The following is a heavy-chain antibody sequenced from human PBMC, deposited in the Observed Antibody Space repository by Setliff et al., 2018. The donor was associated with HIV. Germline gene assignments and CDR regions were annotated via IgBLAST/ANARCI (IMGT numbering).Heavy chain of an antibody. V-gene: IGHV4-34*01. CDR1: GGSFSGHY. CDR2: IHHSGTT. Sequence: SETLSLTCAVNGGSFSGHYWNWIRQAPGKGLEWIGEIHHSGTTNVNPSLKSRVSMSMDPSKNQFSLKLSSVTAADTAVYYCAKYAYSEEVGVSWFDPWGPGILVTVSS. J-gene: IGHJ5*02. D-gene: IGHD2-8*01. CDR3: AKYAYSEEVGVSWFDP.